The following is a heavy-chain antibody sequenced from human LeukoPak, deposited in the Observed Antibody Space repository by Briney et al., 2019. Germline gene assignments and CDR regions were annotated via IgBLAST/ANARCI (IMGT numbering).Heavy chain of an antibody. CDR3: ARLYDSSGYLDY. J-gene: IGHJ4*02. V-gene: IGHV4-4*09. CDR2: IYTSGST. CDR1: GGSISSYY. D-gene: IGHD3-22*01. Sequence: PSETLSLTCTVSGGSISSYYWSWIRQPPGKGLEWIGYIYTSGSTNYNPSLKSRVTISVDTSKNQFSLKLSSVTAADTAVYYCARLYDSSGYLDYWGLGTLVTVSS.